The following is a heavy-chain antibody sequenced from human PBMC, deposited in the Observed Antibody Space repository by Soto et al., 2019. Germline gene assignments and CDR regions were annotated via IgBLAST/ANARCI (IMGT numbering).Heavy chain of an antibody. CDR1: ADTFTSYY. J-gene: IGHJ1*01. Sequence: ASVKVSCKAPADTFTSYYIHWVRQAPGHGLEWMGIINPNDGSTKYAQKFQGRVTMTTDTSTSTAYMELRSLRSDDTAVFYCARERDGSSWSSAESLQYWGQGALVTVSS. V-gene: IGHV1-46*01. D-gene: IGHD6-13*01. CDR2: INPNDGST. CDR3: ARERDGSSWSSAESLQY.